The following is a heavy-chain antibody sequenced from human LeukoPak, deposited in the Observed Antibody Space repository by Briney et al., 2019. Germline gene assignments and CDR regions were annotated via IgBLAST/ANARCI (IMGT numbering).Heavy chain of an antibody. J-gene: IGHJ6*03. D-gene: IGHD2-2*01. CDR3: ARGIVVVPAASQHYYYYYMDV. Sequence: SQTLSLTCTVSGGSISSGDYYWSWIRQPPGKGLEWIGYIYYSGSTYYNPSLKSRVTISVGTSKNQFSLKLSSVTAADTAVYYCARGIVVVPAASQHYYYYYMDVWGKGTTVTVSS. CDR1: GGSISSGDYY. CDR2: IYYSGST. V-gene: IGHV4-30-4*08.